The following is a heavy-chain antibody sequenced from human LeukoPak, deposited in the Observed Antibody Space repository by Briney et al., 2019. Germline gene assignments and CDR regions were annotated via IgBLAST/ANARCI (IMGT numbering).Heavy chain of an antibody. CDR1: GDSITSYF. CDR2: VFYIGST. J-gene: IGHJ4*02. CDR3: ARGPFRDSSSWYYFDY. V-gene: IGHV4-59*01. Sequence: PSVTLSLTCTVSGDSITSYFWSWIRQPPGKGLEWIGYVFYIGSTNYNPSLKSRVTLSVDTSKNQFSLNLRSVTAADTAVYYCARGPFRDSSSWYYFDYWGQGTLVTVSS. D-gene: IGHD6-13*01.